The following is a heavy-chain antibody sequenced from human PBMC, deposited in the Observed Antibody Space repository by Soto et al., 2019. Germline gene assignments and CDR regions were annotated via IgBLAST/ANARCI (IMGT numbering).Heavy chain of an antibody. CDR2: ISAYNGNT. CDR1: GYTFSSYH. CDR3: ARDLPPVDY. V-gene: IGHV1-18*01. J-gene: IGHJ4*02. Sequence: QIQLVQSGAEVKKPGASVKVSCKASGYTFSSYHITWVRQAPGQGLEWMGWISAYNGNTNYAQNLQGRLTMTTDPSTSTAYMERRSLRSDDTAVYYCARDLPPVDYWGQGTLVTVSS.